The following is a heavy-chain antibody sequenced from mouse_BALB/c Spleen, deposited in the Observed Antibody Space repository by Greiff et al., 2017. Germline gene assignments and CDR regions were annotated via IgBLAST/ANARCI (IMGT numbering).Heavy chain of an antibody. CDR2: ISSGGST. J-gene: IGHJ2*01. Sequence: EVKLVESGGGLVKPGGSLKLSCAASGFTFSSYAMSWVRQTPEKRLEWVASISSGGSTYYPDSVKGRFTISRDNARNILYLQMSSLRSEDTAMYFLAKDYHGRILYFDYWGQGTTLTVSS. CDR3: AKDYHGRILYFDY. CDR1: GFTFSSYA. V-gene: IGHV5-6-5*01. D-gene: IGHD1-1*01.